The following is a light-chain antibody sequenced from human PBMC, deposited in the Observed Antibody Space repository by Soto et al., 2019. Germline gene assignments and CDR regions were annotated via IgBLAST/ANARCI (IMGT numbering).Light chain of an antibody. J-gene: IGKJ3*01. V-gene: IGKV3-20*01. Sequence: EIVLTQSPGTLSLSPGERATLSCRASQSVYINSLAWYQQKPGQPPRLLIYGASTRASAVPDRFNGSGSGADFALTITRLEPEDFAVYYCHQYVASPLTFGPGTRVD. CDR1: QSVYINS. CDR3: HQYVASPLT. CDR2: GAS.